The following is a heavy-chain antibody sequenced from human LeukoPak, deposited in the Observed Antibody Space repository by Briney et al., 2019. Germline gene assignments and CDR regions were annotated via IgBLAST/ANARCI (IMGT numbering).Heavy chain of an antibody. Sequence: PSETLSLTCAVYGGSFSGYYWSWIRQPPGKGLEWIGEINHSGSTNYNPSLKSRVTMSVDTSKNQFSLKLSSVTAADTAVYYCARDYGPLYGMDVWGQGTTVTVSS. CDR2: INHSGST. CDR3: ARDYGPLYGMDV. CDR1: GGSFSGYY. V-gene: IGHV4-34*01. D-gene: IGHD3-10*01. J-gene: IGHJ6*02.